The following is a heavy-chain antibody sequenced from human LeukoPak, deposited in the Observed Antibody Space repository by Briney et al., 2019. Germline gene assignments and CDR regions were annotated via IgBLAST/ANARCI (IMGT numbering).Heavy chain of an antibody. J-gene: IGHJ4*02. V-gene: IGHV3-33*01. CDR1: GFIFSGYG. CDR2: IWYDGSNK. Sequence: GGSLRLSCAASGFIFSGYGMHWVRQAPGKGLEWVAVIWYDGSNKYYADSVKGRFTISRDNSKNTLYLQMNSLRAEDTAVFYCARGNFSRDGYNFDYWGQGTLVTVSS. CDR3: ARGNFSRDGYNFDY. D-gene: IGHD5-24*01.